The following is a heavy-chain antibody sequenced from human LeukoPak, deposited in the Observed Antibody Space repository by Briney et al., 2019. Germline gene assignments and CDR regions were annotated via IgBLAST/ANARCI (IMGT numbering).Heavy chain of an antibody. Sequence: GGSLRLSCAASGFTFSSYWMNWARQSPGKGLEWVSGISGSGLSTFYADSVKGWFTISRDNSKNTLFLHMNSLRAEDTAVYYCAKDGDYGDYWHYNYMDVWGKGTTVTISS. D-gene: IGHD4-17*01. CDR3: AKDGDYGDYWHYNYMDV. CDR2: ISGSGLST. J-gene: IGHJ6*03. V-gene: IGHV3-23*01. CDR1: GFTFSSYW.